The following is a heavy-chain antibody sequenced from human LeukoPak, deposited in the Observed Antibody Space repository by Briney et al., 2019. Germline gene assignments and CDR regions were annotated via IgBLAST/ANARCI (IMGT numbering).Heavy chain of an antibody. D-gene: IGHD5-18*01. CDR3: AKVGPVSSYGFGFFNY. CDR2: ISYNSGSI. CDR1: GFTFVDYA. J-gene: IGHJ4*02. Sequence: SLRLSCAASGFTFVDYAMHWVRQAPGKGLEWVSGISYNSGSINYAESVKGRFTISRDNAKNSLYLQMNSLTVEDTALYYCAKVGPVSSYGFGFFNYWGRGTLVTVSS. V-gene: IGHV3-9*01.